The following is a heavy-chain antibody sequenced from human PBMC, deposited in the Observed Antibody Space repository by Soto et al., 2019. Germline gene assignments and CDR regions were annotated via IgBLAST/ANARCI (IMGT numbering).Heavy chain of an antibody. J-gene: IGHJ6*02. D-gene: IGHD6-6*01. V-gene: IGHV1-69*13. Sequence: EASLEVSCKASGGTCSSYAISWVRQAPGQGLEWMGGIIPIFGTANYAQKFQGRVTITADESTSTAYMELSSLRSEDTAVYYCARGVAARPGHYYYYGMDVWGQATTVTVSS. CDR2: IIPIFGTA. CDR3: ARGVAARPGHYYYYGMDV. CDR1: GGTCSSYA.